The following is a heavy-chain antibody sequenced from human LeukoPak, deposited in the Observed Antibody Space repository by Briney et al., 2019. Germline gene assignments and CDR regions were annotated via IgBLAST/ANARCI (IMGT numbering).Heavy chain of an antibody. V-gene: IGHV3-23*01. Sequence: QPGRTLRLACAASGFTFSSDGMSWVRQPPGKGLEWVSAISGSGGSTYYADSVKGRFTISRDNSKNTLYLQMSSPRAEDTAVYYCAKDKRRGIRGTSGYYFDYWGQGTLVTVSS. CDR3: AKDKRRGIRGTSGYYFDY. J-gene: IGHJ4*02. CDR2: ISGSGGST. CDR1: GFTFSSDG. D-gene: IGHD3-16*01.